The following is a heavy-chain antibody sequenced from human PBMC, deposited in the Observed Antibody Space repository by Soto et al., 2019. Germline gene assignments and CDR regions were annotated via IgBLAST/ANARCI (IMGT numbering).Heavy chain of an antibody. CDR3: AKPARLLEWSYYYAMDV. Sequence: GSLRLSCAVSGFTFSTYAMSWVRLAPGKGLEWVSAISGSGGSTYYADSVKGRFTISRDNSKNTLYLQMNSLGVEDTAVYYCAKPARLLEWSYYYAMDVWGQGTTVTVSS. D-gene: IGHD3-3*01. V-gene: IGHV3-23*01. CDR1: GFTFSTYA. J-gene: IGHJ6*02. CDR2: ISGSGGST.